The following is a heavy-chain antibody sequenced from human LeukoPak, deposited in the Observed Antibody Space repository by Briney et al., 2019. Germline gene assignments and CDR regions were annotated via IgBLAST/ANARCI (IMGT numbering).Heavy chain of an antibody. CDR1: GFTFSTNA. J-gene: IGHJ4*02. D-gene: IGHD2-2*01. Sequence: PGGSLRLSCAAAGFTFSTNAMHWVRQAPGKGLEWVAVISYDGRNTYYADSVKGRFTISRDNSKNTLYLQMNSLKTEDTAVYYCAKDRLVVAPAAMTSNFDYWGQGTLVTVSS. CDR3: AKDRLVVAPAAMTSNFDY. CDR2: ISYDGRNT. V-gene: IGHV3-30*18.